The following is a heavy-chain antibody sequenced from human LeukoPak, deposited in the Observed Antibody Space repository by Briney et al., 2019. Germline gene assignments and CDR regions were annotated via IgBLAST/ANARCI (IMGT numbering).Heavy chain of an antibody. Sequence: GGSLRLSCAASGFTFSSYGMHWVRQAPGKGLEWVAVISYDGSDKYCTDSVKGRFTISRDNSKKTLSLQMNSLRTEDTAVYYCAKEYSSSRYYFYGMDVWGQGTTVTVSS. CDR1: GFTFSSYG. V-gene: IGHV3-30*18. J-gene: IGHJ6*02. D-gene: IGHD6-6*01. CDR2: ISYDGSDK. CDR3: AKEYSSSRYYFYGMDV.